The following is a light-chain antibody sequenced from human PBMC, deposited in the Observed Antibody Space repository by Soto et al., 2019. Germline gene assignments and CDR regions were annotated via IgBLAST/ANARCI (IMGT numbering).Light chain of an antibody. V-gene: IGLV2-14*01. CDR1: SSDVGGYNY. CDR3: SSYTSSSTLV. CDR2: EVS. Sequence: QSALTQPASVSGSPGQSITISCTGTSSDVGGYNYVSWYQQHPGKAPKLMIYEVSNRPSGVSNRFSGSKSGNTASLTSSGLQAEYEADYYCSSYTSSSTLVFGTGTKLTVL. J-gene: IGLJ1*01.